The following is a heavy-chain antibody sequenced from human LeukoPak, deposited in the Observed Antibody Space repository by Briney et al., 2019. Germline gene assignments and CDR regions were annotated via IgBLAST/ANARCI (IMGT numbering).Heavy chain of an antibody. CDR2: INWNGGST. D-gene: IGHD6-13*01. J-gene: IGHJ6*03. Sequence: PGGSLRLSCAASGITFSNYAMNWVRQAPGKGLEWVSGINWNGGSTGYGDSVKGRFTISRDNAKNSLYLQMNSLRAEDTALYYCARDPLLAAAGTGVIAYYMDVWGKGTTVTVSS. CDR1: GITFSNYA. CDR3: ARDPLLAAAGTGVIAYYMDV. V-gene: IGHV3-20*04.